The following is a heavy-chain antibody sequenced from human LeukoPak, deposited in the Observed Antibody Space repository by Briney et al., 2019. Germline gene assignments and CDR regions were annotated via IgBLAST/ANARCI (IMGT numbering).Heavy chain of an antibody. Sequence: SETLSLTCAVYGGSFSGYYWSWIRQPPGKGLEWIGEINHSGSTNYNPSLKSRVTISVDTSKNQFSLKLSSVTAADTAVYYCARGPYGCGNAGEWFDPWGQGTLVTVSS. CDR1: GGSFSGYY. J-gene: IGHJ5*02. D-gene: IGHD4-23*01. CDR2: INHSGST. V-gene: IGHV4-34*01. CDR3: ARGPYGCGNAGEWFDP.